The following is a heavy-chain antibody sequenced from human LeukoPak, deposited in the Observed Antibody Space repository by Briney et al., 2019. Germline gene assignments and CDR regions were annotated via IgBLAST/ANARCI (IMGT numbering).Heavy chain of an antibody. V-gene: IGHV4-39*01. CDR2: IYYSGST. J-gene: IGHJ4*02. Sequence: SETLSLTCTVSGGSITSSSYYWGWIRQPPGKGLEWIGSIYYSGSTYYNPSLKGRVTISVDTPKNRFSLNLSSVTAADTAVYYCAPYCSSTSCYGEGDYWGQGTLVTVSS. D-gene: IGHD2-2*01. CDR1: GGSITSSSYY. CDR3: APYCSSTSCYGEGDY.